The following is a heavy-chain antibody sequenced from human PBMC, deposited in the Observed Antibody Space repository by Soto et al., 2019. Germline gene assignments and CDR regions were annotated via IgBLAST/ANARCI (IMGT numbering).Heavy chain of an antibody. CDR3: ASATSIAVAGKET. V-gene: IGHV1-18*01. D-gene: IGHD6-19*01. J-gene: IGHJ4*02. CDR1: GDTVTKYG. Sequence: QVQLVQSGGEVKKPGASVKVSCKASGDTVTKYGISWVRQAPGQGLEWLGWISFYNGHTNYALKFQDRITFTTDTSPSTASMELRCLTSDDTAVYYCASATSIAVAGKETWGQGTLVTVSS. CDR2: ISFYNGHT.